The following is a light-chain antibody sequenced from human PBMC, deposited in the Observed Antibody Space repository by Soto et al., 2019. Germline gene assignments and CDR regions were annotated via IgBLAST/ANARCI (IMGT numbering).Light chain of an antibody. CDR3: QQSYSTLGT. CDR1: HSINNY. V-gene: IGKV1-39*01. Sequence: IQMTQSPSSLSASVGDRVIITCRSDHSINNYLNCYQQRPGKVPKLLIYAASTLQSVVTSRFSGSESGRVFTLTINSLQPEDFATYYCQQSYSTLGTFGRGTRVEI. J-gene: IGKJ2*01. CDR2: AAS.